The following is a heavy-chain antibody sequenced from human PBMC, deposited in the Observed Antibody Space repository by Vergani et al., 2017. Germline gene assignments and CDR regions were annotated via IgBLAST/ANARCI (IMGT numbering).Heavy chain of an antibody. CDR2: ISPDGFST. CDR1: GYTFTAYY. J-gene: IGHJ4*02. D-gene: IGHD3-22*01. V-gene: IGHV1-2*07. Sequence: QVQLVQSGAEVGKPGASVKISCKASGYTFTAYYIHWVRPAPEKGLAWVGVISPDGFSTLYAHKFQGRVTMTRDTSVSTAYIELIRLRSDDTAVYYCASDYGSRRVVVIIPWRPRLGEYFDLRGQGTLGTGSS. CDR3: ASDYGSRRVVVIIPWRPRLGEYFDL.